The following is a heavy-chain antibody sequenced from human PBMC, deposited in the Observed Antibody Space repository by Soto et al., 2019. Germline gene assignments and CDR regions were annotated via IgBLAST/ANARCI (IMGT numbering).Heavy chain of an antibody. V-gene: IGHV3-7*01. D-gene: IGHD4-4*01. Sequence: PGGSLRLSCAASGFTFSSYWMNWGRQAPGKGLEWVANIKQDGSEKYYVDSVKGRFTISRDNAKKSLYLQMNSLRAEDTAAYYCAREIKTTAIKYYYYGMDVWGQGTTVTVSS. CDR3: AREIKTTAIKYYYYGMDV. CDR2: IKQDGSEK. CDR1: GFTFSSYW. J-gene: IGHJ6*02.